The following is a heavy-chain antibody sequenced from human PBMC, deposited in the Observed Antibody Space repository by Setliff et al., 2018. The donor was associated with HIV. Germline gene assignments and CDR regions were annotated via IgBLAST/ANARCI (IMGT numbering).Heavy chain of an antibody. V-gene: IGHV4-59*01. D-gene: IGHD3-22*01. Sequence: SETLSLTCTVSGGSISSNYWSWIRQPPGKGLEWIGYISYRGTTNYNPSLKSRVTILVDTSKKQFSLNLTSVTAADTAVYYCARVPIVVITNWYFDLWGRGALVTSPQ. CDR2: ISYRGTT. CDR1: GGSISSNY. J-gene: IGHJ2*01. CDR3: ARVPIVVITNWYFDL.